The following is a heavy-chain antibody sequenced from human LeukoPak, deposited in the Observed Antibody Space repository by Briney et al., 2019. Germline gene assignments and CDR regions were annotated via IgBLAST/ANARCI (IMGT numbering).Heavy chain of an antibody. CDR2: IFSAGSFI. CDR3: ARASSSSAGMDY. Sequence: PGGSLRLSCAASGFTFSSYSMNWVRQAPGKGLEWVSSIFSAGSFIYSADSMRSRFSTSRDNNNNSLHLRMGILRAEDTGVNYCARASSSSAGMDYWGQGTLVTVSS. CDR1: GFTFSSYS. V-gene: IGHV3-21*01. J-gene: IGHJ4*02. D-gene: IGHD6-6*01.